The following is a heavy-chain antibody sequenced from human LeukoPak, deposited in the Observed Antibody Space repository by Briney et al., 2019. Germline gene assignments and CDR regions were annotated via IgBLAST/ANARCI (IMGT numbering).Heavy chain of an antibody. D-gene: IGHD3-10*01. J-gene: IGHJ4*02. V-gene: IGHV3-15*01. CDR2: IKSKGAGYTT. CDR1: GFTFTNAW. CDR3: TTDLGITMIRGVIVY. Sequence: PGGSLRLSCAASGFTFTNAWMSWVRQAPGEGLEWVGRIKSKGAGYTTDYAAPVKGRFTMSRDDSKATLYMQIHSLKAEDSAVYYCTTDLGITMIRGVIVYWGQGALVTVSS.